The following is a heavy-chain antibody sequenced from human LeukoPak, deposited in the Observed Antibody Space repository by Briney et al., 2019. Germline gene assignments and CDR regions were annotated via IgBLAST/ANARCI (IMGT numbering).Heavy chain of an antibody. Sequence: PGGSLRLSCAASGFTFSSYSMNWVRQAPGKGLEWVSYISSSSSTIYYADSVKGRFTISRDNAKNSLYLQMNSLRAEDTAVYYCARDDPGYYYYYYGMDVWGQGTLVTVSS. CDR3: ARDDPGYYYYYYGMDV. CDR1: GFTFSSYS. CDR2: ISSSSSTI. J-gene: IGHJ6*02. V-gene: IGHV3-48*01.